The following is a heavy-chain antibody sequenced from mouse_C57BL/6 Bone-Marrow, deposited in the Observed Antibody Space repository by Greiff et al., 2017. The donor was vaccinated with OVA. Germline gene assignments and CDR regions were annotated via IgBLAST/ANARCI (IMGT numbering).Heavy chain of an antibody. Sequence: QVQLQQPGAELVKPGASVKLSCKASGYTFTSYWMHWVKQRPGQGLEWIGMIHPNSGSTNYNEKFKSKATLTVDKSSSTAYMQLSSLTSEDSAVYYCARPGIATGYFDVWGTGTTVTVSS. CDR3: ARPGIATGYFDV. CDR2: IHPNSGST. J-gene: IGHJ1*03. CDR1: GYTFTSYW. V-gene: IGHV1-64*01. D-gene: IGHD1-1*01.